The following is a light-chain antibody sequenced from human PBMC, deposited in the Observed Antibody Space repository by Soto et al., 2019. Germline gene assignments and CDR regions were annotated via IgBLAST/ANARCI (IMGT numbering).Light chain of an antibody. CDR3: QKYNSVPFT. J-gene: IGKJ3*01. CDR1: QDISNY. CDR2: AAS. Sequence: DIQMTQSPSSLSASVGDTVTITCRASQDISNYLAWFQQRSGKSPKLLIYAASTLESGVPSRFSGGRSGTDFTLTISSLQPEDVGTFSCQKYNSVPFTFGPGTKVDIK. V-gene: IGKV1-27*01.